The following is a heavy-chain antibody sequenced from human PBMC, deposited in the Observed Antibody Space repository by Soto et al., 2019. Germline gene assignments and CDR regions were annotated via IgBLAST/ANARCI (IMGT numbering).Heavy chain of an antibody. CDR2: IFPLVAMV. CDR1: GGDLTNSG. V-gene: IGHV1-69*12. Sequence: QVHLVQSGAEMKKPGSSVKVSCKVSGGDLTNSGISWVRQAPGQGLEWMGGIFPLVAMVDYSQKFQGRVTITAAESTNTAYMDLGSLTSEDTAVYYSAKEDGAAVKSWGQRPLVIVSS. CDR3: AKEDGAAVKS. D-gene: IGHD1-26*01. J-gene: IGHJ4*02.